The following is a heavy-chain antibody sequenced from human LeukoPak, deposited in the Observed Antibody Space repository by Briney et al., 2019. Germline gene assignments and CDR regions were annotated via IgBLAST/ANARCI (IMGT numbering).Heavy chain of an antibody. J-gene: IGHJ4*02. D-gene: IGHD3-16*01. CDR1: GFTFSSYA. CDR3: ATHPGEPQGAH. Sequence: GGSLRLSCAASGFTFSSYAMHWVRQAPGKGLEWVAVISYDGSNKYYADSVKGRFTISRDNSKNTLYLQMNSLRAEDTAVCYCATHPGEPQGAHWGQGTLVTVSS. CDR2: ISYDGSNK. V-gene: IGHV3-30-3*01.